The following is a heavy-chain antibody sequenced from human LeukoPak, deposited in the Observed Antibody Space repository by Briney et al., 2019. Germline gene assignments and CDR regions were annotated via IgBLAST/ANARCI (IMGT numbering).Heavy chain of an antibody. CDR2: MSSSGVSP. CDR3: AKVSFDGGVIPYFDS. D-gene: IGHD3-10*01. Sequence: GGSLRLSCEASGFSFSKYAMTWVRQAPGKGLEWVSGMSSSGVSPDYADSVRGRFTISRDNSKATLILHMDSLRVEDTAIYYCAKVSFDGGVIPYFDSWGQGTVVTVSS. V-gene: IGHV3-23*01. CDR1: GFSFSKYA. J-gene: IGHJ4*02.